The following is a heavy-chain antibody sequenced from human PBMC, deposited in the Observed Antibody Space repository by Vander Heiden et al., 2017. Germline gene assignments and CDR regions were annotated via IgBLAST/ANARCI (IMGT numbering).Heavy chain of an antibody. CDR2: IIPIFGTA. V-gene: IGHV1-69*01. CDR1: GGTFSSYA. J-gene: IGHJ6*02. Sequence: QVQRVQSGAEVKKPGSAVKVSCKASGGTFSSYAISWVRQAPGQGLEWMGGIIPIFGTANYAQKVQGRVTITADESTSTAYMELRRMRSEDTAVYYCARATGYYYYGMDVWGQGTTVTVSS. D-gene: IGHD4-17*01. CDR3: ARATGYYYYGMDV.